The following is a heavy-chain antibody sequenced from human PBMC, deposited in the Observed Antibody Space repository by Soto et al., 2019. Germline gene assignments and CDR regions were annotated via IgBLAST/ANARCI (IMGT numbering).Heavy chain of an antibody. CDR3: ARREIQGPIDY. CDR2: IYYSGTT. Sequence: QVQLQESGPGLVKPSDTLSLTCAVSGYSISSSNWWGWIRQPPGKGLEWIGYIYYSGTTYYNPSLKSXXTXSXGTSKNPFSLKLTSVTAVDTAVYYCARREIQGPIDYWGQGTLVTVSS. CDR1: GYSISSSNW. J-gene: IGHJ4*02. V-gene: IGHV4-28*01. D-gene: IGHD1-26*01.